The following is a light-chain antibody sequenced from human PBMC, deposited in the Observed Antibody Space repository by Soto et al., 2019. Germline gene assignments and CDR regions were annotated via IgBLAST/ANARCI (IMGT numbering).Light chain of an antibody. CDR1: QTVTSDY. CDR2: GAS. J-gene: IGKJ4*01. CDR3: QQYGDSPLT. V-gene: IGKV3-20*01. Sequence: EIVLTQSPGTLSLSPGERATLSCRASQTVTSDYLAWYQQKPGQAPRRLIYGASDRATGIPDRFSASGSGTDFTLTISRLEPQDFAIYYCQQYGDSPLTFGGGTRVDIK.